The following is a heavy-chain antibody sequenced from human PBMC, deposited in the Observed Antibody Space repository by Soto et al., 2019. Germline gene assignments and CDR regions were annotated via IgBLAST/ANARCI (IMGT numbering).Heavy chain of an antibody. V-gene: IGHV3-33*01. D-gene: IGHD3-3*01. CDR2: IWYDGSNK. Sequence: PGGSLRLSCAASGFTFSSYGMHWVRQAPGKGLEWVAVIWYDGSNKYYADSVKGRFTISRDNSKNTLYLQMNSLRAEDTAVYYCARVGYYDFFRSDAFDIWGQGTMVTVSS. CDR1: GFTFSSYG. J-gene: IGHJ3*02. CDR3: ARVGYYDFFRSDAFDI.